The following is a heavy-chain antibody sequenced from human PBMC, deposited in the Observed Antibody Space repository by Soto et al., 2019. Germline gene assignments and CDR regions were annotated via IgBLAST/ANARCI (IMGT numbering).Heavy chain of an antibody. CDR2: IYYSGST. V-gene: IGHV4-59*08. Sequence: PSETLSLTCTVSGGSISNYYWSWIRQPPGKGLEWIGYIYYSGSTNYNPSLKSRVTISVDTSKNQFSLKLSSVTAADTAVYYCARRWGGTFDIWGQRTMVTVSS. CDR3: ARRWGGTFDI. D-gene: IGHD3-10*01. CDR1: GGSISNYY. J-gene: IGHJ3*02.